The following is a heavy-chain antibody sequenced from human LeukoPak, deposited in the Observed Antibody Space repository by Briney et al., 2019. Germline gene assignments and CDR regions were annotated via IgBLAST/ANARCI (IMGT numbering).Heavy chain of an antibody. CDR2: ITSSSSFI. J-gene: IGHJ4*02. V-gene: IGHV3-21*01. Sequence: GGPLTLSCAPSGPPYSDYYIIWLRQPPGRGRAGVSSITSSSSFIYYADSVRGRFTISRDNAKNSLYLQMNSLRAEDTAVYYCARHVVGVGFDYWGQGTLVTVSS. CDR3: ARHVVGVGFDY. D-gene: IGHD3-22*01. CDR1: GPPYSDYY.